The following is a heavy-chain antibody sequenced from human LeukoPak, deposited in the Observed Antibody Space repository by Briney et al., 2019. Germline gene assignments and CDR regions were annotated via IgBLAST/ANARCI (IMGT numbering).Heavy chain of an antibody. CDR1: GGSISSYY. Sequence: NPSETLSLTCTVSGGSISSYYWSWIRQPPGKGLEWIGYIDYSGSTNYNPSLKSRVTISVDTSKNQFSLKLSSVTAADTAVYYCASLVYYDSSGYQSAEYFQHWGQGTLVTVSS. CDR3: ASLVYYDSSGYQSAEYFQH. J-gene: IGHJ1*01. D-gene: IGHD3-22*01. V-gene: IGHV4-59*01. CDR2: IDYSGST.